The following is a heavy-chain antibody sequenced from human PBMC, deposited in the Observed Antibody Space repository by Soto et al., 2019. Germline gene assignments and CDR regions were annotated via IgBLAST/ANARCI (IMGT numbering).Heavy chain of an antibody. V-gene: IGHV3-15*07. Sequence: EVQLVESGGGLVKPGGSLRLSCAASGFTFSDAWMNGVRQAPGKGLEWVGRIKSKTDGGTTDYAAPVKGRFTISRDDSKNTLYLQMNSLKTEDTAVYYCTTDEWEPTGWFDPWGQGTLVTVSS. CDR1: GFTFSDAW. CDR3: TTDEWEPTGWFDP. D-gene: IGHD1-26*01. J-gene: IGHJ5*02. CDR2: IKSKTDGGTT.